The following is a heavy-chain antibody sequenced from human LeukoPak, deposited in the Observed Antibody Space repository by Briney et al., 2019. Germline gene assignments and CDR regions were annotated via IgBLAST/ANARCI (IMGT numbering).Heavy chain of an antibody. J-gene: IGHJ3*02. CDR3: VKDYYDSSGYYGDAFDI. Sequence: HPGGSLRLSCSASGFTFSSSVMYWVRQAPGKGLEYVSTISSNGGSTYYADSVKGRFTISRDNSKNTLYLQMSSPRAEDTAVYYCVKDYYDSSGYYGDAFDIWGQGTMVTVSS. CDR1: GFTFSSSV. CDR2: ISSNGGST. D-gene: IGHD3-22*01. V-gene: IGHV3-64D*09.